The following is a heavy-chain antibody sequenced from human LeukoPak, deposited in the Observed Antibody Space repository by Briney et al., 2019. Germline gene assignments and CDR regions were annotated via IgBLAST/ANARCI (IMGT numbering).Heavy chain of an antibody. D-gene: IGHD4-11*01. Sequence: PGGSLRLSCAASGFTFSSFGMHWVRRAPGKGLEWVAFIRYDGSTKYHADSVRGRFTISRDNSKNMLYLQMLSLRTQDTAVYYCAKISTVTTPDFDYWGQGTLVTVSS. CDR3: AKISTVTTPDFDY. J-gene: IGHJ4*02. V-gene: IGHV3-30*02. CDR2: IRYDGSTK. CDR1: GFTFSSFG.